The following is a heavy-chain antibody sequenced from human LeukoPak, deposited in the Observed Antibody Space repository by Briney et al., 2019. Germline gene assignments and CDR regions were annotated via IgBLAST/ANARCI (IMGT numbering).Heavy chain of an antibody. J-gene: IGHJ3*02. CDR1: GFAFSSYA. Sequence: GGSLRLSCAASGFAFSSYAMHWVRQAPGKGLEWVAVISYDGSNKYYADSVKGRFTISRDNSKNTLYLQMNSLRAEDTALYYCARDRGRQAVAGTYDAFDIWGQGTVVTVSS. CDR3: ARDRGRQAVAGTYDAFDI. D-gene: IGHD6-19*01. CDR2: ISYDGSNK. V-gene: IGHV3-30*04.